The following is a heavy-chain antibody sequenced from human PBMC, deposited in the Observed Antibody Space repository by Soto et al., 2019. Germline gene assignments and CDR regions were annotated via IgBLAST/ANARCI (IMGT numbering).Heavy chain of an antibody. D-gene: IGHD5-12*01. Sequence: QVQLVQSEAEVKEPGASVKVSCKASGYTFTDYALKWVRQAPGQSLEWMGWINAGNGNTKYSQKFLGRVTFTRDTSASTAYMEMSSLTYEDTAVFYCARARLDGNGYTWSWFDPWGQGVLVTVSS. CDR1: GYTFTDYA. V-gene: IGHV1-3*01. CDR3: ARARLDGNGYTWSWFDP. CDR2: INAGNGNT. J-gene: IGHJ5*02.